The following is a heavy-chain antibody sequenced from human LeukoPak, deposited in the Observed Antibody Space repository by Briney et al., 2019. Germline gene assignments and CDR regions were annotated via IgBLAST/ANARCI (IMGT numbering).Heavy chain of an antibody. CDR1: GFTFSSYW. CDR3: ARDQGYYDILTGPPGYYGMDV. J-gene: IGHJ6*02. Sequence: GGSLRLSCAASGFTFSSYWMFWARQAPGKGLEWVANIKQDGSEKYYVDSVKGRFTISRDNSKNTLYLQMNSLRAEDTAVYYCARDQGYYDILTGPPGYYGMDVWGQGTTVTVSS. D-gene: IGHD3-9*01. V-gene: IGHV3-7*03. CDR2: IKQDGSEK.